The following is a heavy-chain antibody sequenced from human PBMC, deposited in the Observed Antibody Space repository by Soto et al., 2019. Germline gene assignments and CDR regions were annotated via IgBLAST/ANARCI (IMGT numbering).Heavy chain of an antibody. Sequence: QVQLVQSGAEVKKPGSSVKVSCKASGGTFSSYTISWVRQAPGQGLEWMGRIIPILGIANYAQKFQGRVTITADKSTSTAYMGLSSLRSEDTAVYYCASPRYSSSWFLFDYWGQGTLVTVSS. V-gene: IGHV1-69*02. CDR3: ASPRYSSSWFLFDY. CDR1: GGTFSSYT. D-gene: IGHD6-13*01. CDR2: IIPILGIA. J-gene: IGHJ4*02.